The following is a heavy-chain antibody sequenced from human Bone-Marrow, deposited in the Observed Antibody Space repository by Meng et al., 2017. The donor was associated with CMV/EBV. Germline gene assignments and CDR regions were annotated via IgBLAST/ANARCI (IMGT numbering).Heavy chain of an antibody. CDR1: GYTFTSYY. Sequence: ASVKVSCKASGYTFTSYYMHWVRQAPGQGLEWMGIINPSGGSTSYAQKFQGRVTMTRDTSTSTVYMELSSLRSEDTAVYYCARDQREGAGWSGYYYGMDVWGQGTTVTVSS. D-gene: IGHD3-3*01. CDR2: INPSGGST. CDR3: ARDQREGAGWSGYYYGMDV. J-gene: IGHJ6*02. V-gene: IGHV1-46*01.